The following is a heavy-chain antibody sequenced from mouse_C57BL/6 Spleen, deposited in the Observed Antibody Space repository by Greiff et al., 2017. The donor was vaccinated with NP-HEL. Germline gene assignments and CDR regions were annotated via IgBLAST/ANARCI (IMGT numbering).Heavy chain of an antibody. D-gene: IGHD3-1*01. CDR2: INPYNGGT. J-gene: IGHJ2*01. Sequence: VQLKQSGPVLVKPGASVKMSCKASGYTFTDYYMNWVKQSHGKSLEWIGVINPYNGGTSYNQKFKGKATLTVDKSSSTAYMELNSLTSEDSAVYYCARGGLGDYWGQGTTLTVSS. CDR3: ARGGLGDY. CDR1: GYTFTDYY. V-gene: IGHV1-19*01.